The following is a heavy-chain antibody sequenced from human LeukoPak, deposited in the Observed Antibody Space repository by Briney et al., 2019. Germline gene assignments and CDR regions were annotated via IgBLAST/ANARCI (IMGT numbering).Heavy chain of an antibody. Sequence: ASVKVSCKASGYTFTSFGISWVRQAPGQGLEWMGWISAYNGNTNYAQKLQGRVTMTTDTSTSTAYMELRSLRSDDTAVYYCARDISSGGSGSYQLEGFDPWGQGTLVTVSS. CDR3: ARDISSGGSGSYQLEGFDP. CDR2: ISAYNGNT. D-gene: IGHD3-10*01. V-gene: IGHV1-18*01. CDR1: GYTFTSFG. J-gene: IGHJ5*02.